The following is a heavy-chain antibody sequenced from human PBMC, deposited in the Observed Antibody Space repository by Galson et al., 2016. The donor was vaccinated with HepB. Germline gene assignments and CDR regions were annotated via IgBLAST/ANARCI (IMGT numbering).Heavy chain of an antibody. J-gene: IGHJ4*02. CDR2: TYYRSKWYN. CDR3: VRASEFGSFDF. CDR1: GDSVSSNSAA. D-gene: IGHD3-3*01. Sequence: CAISGDSVSSNSAAWNWFRQSTSRGLEWLGRTYYRSKWYNDYRLSLKTRININADTSRNEVSLQLDSMTAADTAVYFCVRASEFGSFDFWGQGTLVTVSS. V-gene: IGHV6-1*01.